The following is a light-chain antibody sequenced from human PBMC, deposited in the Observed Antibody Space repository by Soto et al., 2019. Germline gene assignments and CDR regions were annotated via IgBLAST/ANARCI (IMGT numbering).Light chain of an antibody. V-gene: IGLV2-14*01. CDR2: EVS. CDR1: SPHLNEYKY. J-gene: IGLJ2*01. Sequence: QSVLTQPASVSGSPGQSITISCTGTSPHLNEYKYVSWHQQHPGQAPTLLIYEVSTPPSGISHRFSGSTSGNTASLAISGLHAEDEDDYYCSLCPARGVFGGGTKLTVL. CDR3: SLCPARGV.